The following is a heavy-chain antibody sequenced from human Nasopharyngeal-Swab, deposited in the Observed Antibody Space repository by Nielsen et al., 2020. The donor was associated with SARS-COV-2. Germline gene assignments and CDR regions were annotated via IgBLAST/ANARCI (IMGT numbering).Heavy chain of an antibody. CDR3: AKDKVDCSGGSCYENPFDY. CDR2: IRYDGSNK. Sequence: GESLKISCAASGFTFSSYGMHWVRRAPGKGLEWVAFIRYDGSNKYYADSVKGRFTISRDNSKNTLYLQMNSLRAEDTAVYYCAKDKVDCSGGSCYENPFDYWGQGTLVTVSS. D-gene: IGHD2-15*01. V-gene: IGHV3-30*02. CDR1: GFTFSSYG. J-gene: IGHJ4*02.